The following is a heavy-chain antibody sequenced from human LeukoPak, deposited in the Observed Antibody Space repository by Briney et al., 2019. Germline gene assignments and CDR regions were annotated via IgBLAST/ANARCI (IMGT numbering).Heavy chain of an antibody. D-gene: IGHD2-2*01. J-gene: IGHJ6*03. CDR1: GGTLSSYA. V-gene: IGHV1-69*05. CDR3: ARGPHGSSYPYYMDV. Sequence: SVKVSCKASGGTLSSYAFSWVRQAPGQGLEWVGAIIPLYARTHYAQKFQGRVTFTTDESTTTAFMDLSRLTSEDTAVYYCARGPHGSSYPYYMDVWGKGTTVTF. CDR2: IIPLYART.